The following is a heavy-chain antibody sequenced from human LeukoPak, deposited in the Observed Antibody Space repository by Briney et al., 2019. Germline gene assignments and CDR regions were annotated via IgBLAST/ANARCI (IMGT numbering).Heavy chain of an antibody. V-gene: IGHV4-59*01. J-gene: IGHJ6*03. CDR3: ARVIYDYAREAYYYYYMDV. D-gene: IGHD3-16*01. CDR1: GGSISTYY. CDR2: IYHSGST. Sequence: SETLSLTCTVSGGSISTYYWSWIRQPPGKGLEWIGYIYHSGSTNYNPSLKSRVTISVDTSKNQFSLKLSSVTAADTAVYYCARVIYDYAREAYYYYYMDVWGKGTTVTISS.